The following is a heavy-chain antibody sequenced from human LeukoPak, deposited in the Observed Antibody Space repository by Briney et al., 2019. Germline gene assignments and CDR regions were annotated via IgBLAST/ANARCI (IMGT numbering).Heavy chain of an antibody. V-gene: IGHV5-51*01. Sequence: GESLKISCKGAGYTFTSHWIAWVRQMPGKGLEWRGIISPGDSDTRYSPSFQGQVTISADKSISTAYLQWSSLKASDTAMYYCARLSDGATSYFDYWGQGTLVTVSS. D-gene: IGHD1-26*01. J-gene: IGHJ4*02. CDR2: ISPGDSDT. CDR1: GYTFTSHW. CDR3: ARLSDGATSYFDY.